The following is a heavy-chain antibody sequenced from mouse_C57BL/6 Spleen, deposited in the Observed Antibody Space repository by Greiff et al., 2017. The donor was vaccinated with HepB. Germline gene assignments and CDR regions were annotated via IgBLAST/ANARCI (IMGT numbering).Heavy chain of an antibody. CDR1: GFTFSDFY. V-gene: IGHV7-1*01. CDR2: SRNKANDYTT. CDR3: ARDAPEGYYFDY. J-gene: IGHJ2*01. Sequence: EVQLVESGGGLVQSGRSLRLSCATSGFTFSDFYMEWVRQAPGKGLEWIAASRNKANDYTTEYSASVKGRFIVSRDTSQSILYLQMNALRAEDTAIYYCARDAPEGYYFDYWGQGTTLTVSS.